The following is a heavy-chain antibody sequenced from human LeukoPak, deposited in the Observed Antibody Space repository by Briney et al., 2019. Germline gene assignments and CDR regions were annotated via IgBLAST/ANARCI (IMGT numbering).Heavy chain of an antibody. CDR2: IYYSGST. D-gene: IGHD2-21*02. CDR1: GGSISNYY. J-gene: IGHJ3*02. CDR3: ARYSYCGGDCYDAFDI. V-gene: IGHV4-59*01. Sequence: SETLSLTCTVSGGSISNYYWSWIRQPPGKGLEWIGYIYYSGSTNYNPSLKSRVTISIDTPKNQFSLKLSSVTAADTAVYYCARYSYCGGDCYDAFDIWGQGTMVTVSS.